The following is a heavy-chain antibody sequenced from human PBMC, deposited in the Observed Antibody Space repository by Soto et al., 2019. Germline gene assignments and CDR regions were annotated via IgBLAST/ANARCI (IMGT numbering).Heavy chain of an antibody. CDR2: IYHSGST. J-gene: IGHJ5*02. V-gene: IGHV4-38-2*01. D-gene: IGHD2-15*01. CDR1: GYSFTSGYS. Sequence: SETLSLTCAVSGYSFTSGYSWGWIRQSPGKGLEWIGSIYHSGSTSYNPSLRSRVTISVDTSKNQLSLKLSSVTAADTAVYYCHRVVTATWWFGPWGQGTLVTVSS. CDR3: HRVVTATWWFGP.